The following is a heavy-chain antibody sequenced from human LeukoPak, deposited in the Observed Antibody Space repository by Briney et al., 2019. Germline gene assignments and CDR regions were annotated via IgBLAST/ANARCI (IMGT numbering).Heavy chain of an antibody. CDR1: GGSFSGYY. J-gene: IGHJ3*02. CDR3: ARGRLPYGGKKAFDI. Sequence: KTSETLSLTCAVYGGSFSGYYWSWLRQPPGKGLEWIGEINHSGSTNYNPSLKSRVTISVDTSKNQFSLKLSSVTAADTAVYYCARGRLPYGGKKAFDIWGQGTMVTVSS. CDR2: INHSGST. D-gene: IGHD4-23*01. V-gene: IGHV4-34*01.